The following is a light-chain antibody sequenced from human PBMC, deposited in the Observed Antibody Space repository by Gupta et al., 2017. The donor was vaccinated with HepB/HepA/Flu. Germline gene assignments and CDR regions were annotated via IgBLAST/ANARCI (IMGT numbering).Light chain of an antibody. CDR3: VGWDDSLSGYV. CDR1: SSNIGNDN. CDR2: NDN. J-gene: IGLJ1*01. V-gene: IGLV1-47*02. Sequence: QPVLPQPPSASGTPGQRVTISCSGSSSNIGNDNAYWYQQLPGTAPNLLIYNDNQRPSGVPDRFSGSKSGTTASLAISGLRAEDEADYYCVGWDDSLSGYVFGAGTKVTVL.